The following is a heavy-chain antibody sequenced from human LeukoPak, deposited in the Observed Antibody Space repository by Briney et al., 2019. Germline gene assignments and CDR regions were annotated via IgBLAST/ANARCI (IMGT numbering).Heavy chain of an antibody. CDR3: ASLGYNGWYAFDY. Sequence: PGGSLRLSCAASGFTFSSYWVHWVRQAPGKGLVWVSRINSDGGATNYADSVKGRFTISRDNAKNTLYLQMNSLRAEDTAVYYCASLGYNGWYAFDYWGQGTLVTVSS. CDR1: GFTFSSYW. D-gene: IGHD5-12*01. CDR2: INSDGGAT. J-gene: IGHJ4*02. V-gene: IGHV3-74*01.